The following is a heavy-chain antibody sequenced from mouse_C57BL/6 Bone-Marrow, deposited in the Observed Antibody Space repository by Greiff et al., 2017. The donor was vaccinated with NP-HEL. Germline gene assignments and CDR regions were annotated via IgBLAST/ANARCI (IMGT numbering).Heavy chain of an antibody. J-gene: IGHJ4*01. CDR1: GFTFSSYA. CDR2: ISDGGSYT. Sequence: EVKLMESGGGLVKPGGSLKLSCAASGFTFSSYAMSWVRQTPEKRLEWVATISDGGSYTYYPDNVQGRFTISRDNAKNNLYLQMSHLKSEDTAMYYCARAKGAQATRGAMDYWGQGTSVTVSS. CDR3: ARAKGAQATRGAMDY. D-gene: IGHD3-2*02. V-gene: IGHV5-4*03.